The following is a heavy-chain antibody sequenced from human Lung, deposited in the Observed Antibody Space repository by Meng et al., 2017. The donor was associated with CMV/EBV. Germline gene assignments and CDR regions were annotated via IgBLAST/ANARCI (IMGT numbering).Heavy chain of an antibody. CDR2: MSYDGGNK. D-gene: IGHD2-2*01. V-gene: IGHV3-30-3*01. J-gene: IGHJ4*02. CDR1: GFTFSSFA. Sequence: GESLKISCAASGFTFSSFAMHWVRQAPGKGLEWVAVMSYDGGNKYYADSVMGRFTISRDNSKSALYLQMNSLRVEDTAVYYCAKAHEILGSCSLTSCYLGVDYWGQGTLVTVSS. CDR3: AKAHEILGSCSLTSCYLGVDY.